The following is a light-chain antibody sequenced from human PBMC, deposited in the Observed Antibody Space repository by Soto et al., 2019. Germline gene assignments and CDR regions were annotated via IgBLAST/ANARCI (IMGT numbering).Light chain of an antibody. V-gene: IGKV1-39*01. J-gene: IGKJ1*01. CDR3: QQAYGAPPT. CDR1: QGITTF. Sequence: DIQVTQSPSSLSASVGDRVTITCRASQGITTFLNWYQQKPGNAPKLLIYAASSLQTGVPSRFSGSGSGTDFTLTISSLQREDFATYYCQQAYGAPPTFGQGTKVDIK. CDR2: AAS.